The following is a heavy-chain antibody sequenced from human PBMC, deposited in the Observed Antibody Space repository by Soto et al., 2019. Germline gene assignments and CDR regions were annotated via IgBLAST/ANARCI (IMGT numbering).Heavy chain of an antibody. CDR3: ARPTYYDYIWGSYRSQDGYHFDY. CDR1: GYSFTSYW. D-gene: IGHD3-16*02. V-gene: IGHV5-51*01. Sequence: GESLKISCKGSGYSFTSYWIGWVRQMPGKGLEWMGIIYPGDSDTRYSPSFQGQVTISADKSISTAYLQWSSLKASDTAMYYCARPTYYDYIWGSYRSQDGYHFDYWGQGTLVTVSS. CDR2: IYPGDSDT. J-gene: IGHJ4*02.